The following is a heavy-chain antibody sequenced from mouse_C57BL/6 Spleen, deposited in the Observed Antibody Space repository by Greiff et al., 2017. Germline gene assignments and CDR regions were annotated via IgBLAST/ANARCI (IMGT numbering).Heavy chain of an antibody. J-gene: IGHJ2*01. CDR3: ARFITTVEGDYFDY. D-gene: IGHD1-1*01. CDR2: INPNNGGT. CDR1: GYTFTDYY. Sequence: VQLQQSGPELVKPGASVKISCKASGYTFTDYYMNWVKQSHGKSLEWIGDINPNNGGTSYNQKFKGKATLTVDKSSSTAYMELRSLTSEDSAVYYCARFITTVEGDYFDYWGQGTTLTVSS. V-gene: IGHV1-26*01.